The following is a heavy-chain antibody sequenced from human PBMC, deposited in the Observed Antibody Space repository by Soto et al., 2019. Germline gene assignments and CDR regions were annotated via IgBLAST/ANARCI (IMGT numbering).Heavy chain of an antibody. J-gene: IGHJ6*02. CDR2: IYPGDSDT. V-gene: IGHV5-51*01. CDR3: ARHISNCRYYYYAMDV. CDR1: GYTFTDYW. Sequence: PGESLKISCKGSGYTFTDYWIGWVRQLPGKGLEWMGIIYPGDSDTRYSPSFQVHVTITVDKSTNTAYLQWNTLRASDTAMYYCARHISNCRYYYYAMDVWGQGTTVTISS. D-gene: IGHD4-4*01.